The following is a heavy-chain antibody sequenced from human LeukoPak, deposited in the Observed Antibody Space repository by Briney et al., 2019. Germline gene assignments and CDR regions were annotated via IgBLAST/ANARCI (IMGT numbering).Heavy chain of an antibody. J-gene: IGHJ4*02. CDR2: IYYSGST. V-gene: IGHV4-39*01. CDR1: GGSISSSSYY. Sequence: PSETLSLTCTVSGGSISSSSYYWGWICQPPGEGLEWIGSIYYSGSTYYNPSLKSRVTISVDTSKNQFSLKLSSVTAADTAVYYCARQVQLERRGPYFDYWGQGTLVTVSS. D-gene: IGHD1-1*01. CDR3: ARQVQLERRGPYFDY.